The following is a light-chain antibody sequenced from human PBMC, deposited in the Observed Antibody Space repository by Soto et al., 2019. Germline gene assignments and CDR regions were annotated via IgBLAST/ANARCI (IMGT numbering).Light chain of an antibody. Sequence: DIQLTQSPSLLSASVGDRVTITCRASQGISSYLAWYQQKPGKAPKLLIYAASTLQSGVPSRFSGSGSGTEFTLTISGLLPEDFAVYYCQQFSSYPLTFGGGTKVDIK. CDR3: QQFSSYPLT. V-gene: IGKV1-9*01. CDR1: QGISSY. J-gene: IGKJ4*01. CDR2: AAS.